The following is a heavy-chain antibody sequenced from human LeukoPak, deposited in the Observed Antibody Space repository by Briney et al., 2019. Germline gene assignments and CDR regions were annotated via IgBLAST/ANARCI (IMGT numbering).Heavy chain of an antibody. D-gene: IGHD6-13*01. CDR3: AKDSSSWYGSPFDY. J-gene: IGHJ4*02. CDR1: GYTFTSYY. V-gene: IGHV3-30*02. CDR2: IRYDGSNK. Sequence: SCKASGYTFTSYYMHWVRQAPGKGLEWVAFIRYDGSNKYYADSVKGRFTISRDNSKNTLYLQMNSLRAEDTAVYYCAKDSSSWYGSPFDYWGQGTLVTVSS.